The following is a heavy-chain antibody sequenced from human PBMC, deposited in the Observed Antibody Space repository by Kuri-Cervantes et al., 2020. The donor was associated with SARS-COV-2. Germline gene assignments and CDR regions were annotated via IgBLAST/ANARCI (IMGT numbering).Heavy chain of an antibody. CDR2: IYYSGGT. Sequence: LRLSCAVSGYSISSGYYWGWIRQPPGKGLEWIGSIYYSGGTHYNPSLKSRVSISVDTSRNQFSLKVSSVTAADTAVYSCARQHLGYYMDVWGKGTTVTVSS. CDR1: GYSISSGYY. D-gene: IGHD6-13*01. J-gene: IGHJ6*03. CDR3: ARQHLGYYMDV. V-gene: IGHV4-38-2*01.